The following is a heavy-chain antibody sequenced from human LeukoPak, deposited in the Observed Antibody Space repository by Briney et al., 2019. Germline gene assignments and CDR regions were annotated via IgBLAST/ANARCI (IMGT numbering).Heavy chain of an antibody. V-gene: IGHV4-4*07. J-gene: IGHJ6*02. CDR1: GGSISSYY. CDR2: IYTSGST. Sequence: SETLSLTCTVSGGSISSYYWSWIRQPAGKGLEWIGRIYTSGSTNYNPSLKSRVTMSVDTSKNQFSLKLSSVTAADTAVHYCARASNYYGSGSRASYYGMDVWGQGTTVTVSS. D-gene: IGHD3-10*01. CDR3: ARASNYYGSGSRASYYGMDV.